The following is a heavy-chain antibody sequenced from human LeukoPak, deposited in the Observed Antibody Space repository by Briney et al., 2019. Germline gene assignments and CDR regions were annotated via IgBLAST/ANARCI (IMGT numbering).Heavy chain of an antibody. V-gene: IGHV3-21*01. CDR3: ARHYYDFWSGYYAFDP. J-gene: IGHJ5*02. CDR2: ISSSSIYM. D-gene: IGHD3-3*01. CDR1: GFTFSRYS. Sequence: GGSLRLSCAASGFTFSRYSMNWVRQAPGKGLEWVSSISSSSIYMYYADSVKGRCTISRDNSKNTLYLQMNSLRAEDTAVYYCARHYYDFWSGYYAFDPWGQGTLVTVSS.